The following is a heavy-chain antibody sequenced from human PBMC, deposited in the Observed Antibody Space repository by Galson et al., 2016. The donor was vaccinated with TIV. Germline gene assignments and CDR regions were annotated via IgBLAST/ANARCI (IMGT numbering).Heavy chain of an antibody. D-gene: IGHD2-21*02. Sequence: SVKVFCKASGGSFRNLGLNWVRQAPGQGFEWVGGILPISGQVSYAQNFQDRVTITADKSASTVYMELRSLRSDDTAVYYCAREGPCGGDCYFLDNWGQGSLVTVSS. CDR2: ILPISGQV. J-gene: IGHJ4*02. V-gene: IGHV1-69*06. CDR3: AREGPCGGDCYFLDN. CDR1: GGSFRNLG.